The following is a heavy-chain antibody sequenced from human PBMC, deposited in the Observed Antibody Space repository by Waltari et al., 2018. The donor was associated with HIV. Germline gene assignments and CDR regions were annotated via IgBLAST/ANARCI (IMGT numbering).Heavy chain of an antibody. CDR2: VYSNGAT. CDR3: VAIKTVTGTIDN. D-gene: IGHD6-19*01. V-gene: IGHV4-39*01. CDR1: TGYITQTYY. Sequence: QLQLQESGPALVKPSETLSLTCTVSTGYITQTYYWGWVRQFPGTGLEWIGTVYSNGATNYAPSLKSRIALYVDTSKNQFSLTLTAVTAADTSLYFCVAIKTVTGTIDNWGQGTLVTVS. J-gene: IGHJ4*02.